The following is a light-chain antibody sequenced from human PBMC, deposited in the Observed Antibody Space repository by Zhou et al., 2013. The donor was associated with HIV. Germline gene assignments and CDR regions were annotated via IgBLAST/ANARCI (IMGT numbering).Light chain of an antibody. CDR2: GAS. CDR1: QSISTY. V-gene: IGKV1-39*01. J-gene: IGKJ4*01. CDR3: QQYYTSSLA. Sequence: DIQVTQSPSSLSASVGDRVTISCRASQSISTYLHWYQQRPGKAPRLMIYGASSLQSGVPSRFSGGGSGTDFTLTISSLQPDDFATYYCQQYYTSSLAFGGGTKVELK.